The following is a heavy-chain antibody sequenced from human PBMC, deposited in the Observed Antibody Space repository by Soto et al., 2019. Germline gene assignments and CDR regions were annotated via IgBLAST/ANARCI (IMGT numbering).Heavy chain of an antibody. D-gene: IGHD1-1*01. CDR2: ISAHNGNT. J-gene: IGHJ4*02. V-gene: IGHV1-18*01. CDR3: ARGRYGDY. CDR1: GYTFTTYG. Sequence: QVHLVQTGAEVKKHGASVKVSCKGSGYTFTTYGSTWVRQAPGQGLEWMGWISAHNGNTNYAQKLQGRVTVTRDTSTSTAYVELRILRSDDTAVYYCARGRYGDYWGQAALVTVSS.